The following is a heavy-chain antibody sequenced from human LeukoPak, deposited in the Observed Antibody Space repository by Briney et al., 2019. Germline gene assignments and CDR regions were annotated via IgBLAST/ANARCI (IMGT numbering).Heavy chain of an antibody. Sequence: ASVKVSCKASGYTFTSYDINWVRQATGQGLEWMGWMNPNSGNTGYAQKFQGRVTMTRNTSISTVYMELSSLRSEDTAVYYCARGWGGITIFGVVTRLSWFDPWGQGTLVTVSS. J-gene: IGHJ5*02. D-gene: IGHD3-3*01. V-gene: IGHV1-8*01. CDR2: MNPNSGNT. CDR3: ARGWGGITIFGVVTRLSWFDP. CDR1: GYTFTSYD.